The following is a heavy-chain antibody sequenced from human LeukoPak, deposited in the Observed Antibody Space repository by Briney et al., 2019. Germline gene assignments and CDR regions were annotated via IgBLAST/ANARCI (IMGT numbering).Heavy chain of an antibody. D-gene: IGHD3-3*01. CDR3: ARDRGYDFWSGQYYGMDV. CDR1: GGSFSGYY. V-gene: IGHV4-34*01. J-gene: IGHJ6*02. Sequence: SETLSLTCAVYGGSFSGYYWSWIRQPPGKGLEWIGEINHSGSTNYNPSLKSRVTISVDTSKNQFSLKLSSVTAADTAVYYCARDRGYDFWSGQYYGMDVWGQGTTVTVSS. CDR2: INHSGST.